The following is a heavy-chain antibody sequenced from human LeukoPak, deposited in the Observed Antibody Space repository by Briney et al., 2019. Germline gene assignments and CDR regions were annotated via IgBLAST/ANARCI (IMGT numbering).Heavy chain of an antibody. V-gene: IGHV4-61*02. J-gene: IGHJ4*02. Sequence: PSETLSLTCTVSGGSISSSSYYWSWIRQPAGKGLEWIGRIYTSGSTNYNPSLKSRVTMSVDTSKNQFSLKLSSVTAADTAVYYCAKEPLVVAATFDYWGQGTLVTVSS. CDR3: AKEPLVVAATFDY. CDR2: IYTSGST. D-gene: IGHD2-15*01. CDR1: GGSISSSSYY.